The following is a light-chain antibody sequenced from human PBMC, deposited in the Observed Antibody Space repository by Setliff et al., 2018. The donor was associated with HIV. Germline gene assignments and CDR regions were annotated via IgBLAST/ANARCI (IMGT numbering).Light chain of an antibody. Sequence: QAVVTQEPSLTVSPGGTVTLTCGSSTGAVTSGHYPYWFQQKPGQAPRTLIYDSSKKHSWTPARFSASLLGGEAALTLSGALPEDEAEYYCLLSYSGARWVFGGGT. CDR1: TGAVTSGHY. CDR2: DSS. CDR3: LLSYSGARWV. V-gene: IGLV7-46*01. J-gene: IGLJ3*02.